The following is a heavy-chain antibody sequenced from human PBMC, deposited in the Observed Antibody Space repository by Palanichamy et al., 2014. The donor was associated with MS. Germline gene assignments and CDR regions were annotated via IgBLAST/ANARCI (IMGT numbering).Heavy chain of an antibody. V-gene: IGHV4-61*02. Sequence: QVQLQESGPGLVKPSQTLSLTCTVSGGSISSGSYYWSWIRQPAGKGLEWIGRIYTSGSTNYNPSLKSRVTISVDTSKNQFSLKLSSVTAADTAVYYCAGVSYYYDSSGYYYEPFDYWGQGTLVTVSS. D-gene: IGHD3-22*01. CDR2: IYTSGST. J-gene: IGHJ4*02. CDR1: GGSISSGSYY. CDR3: AGVSYYYDSSGYYYEPFDY.